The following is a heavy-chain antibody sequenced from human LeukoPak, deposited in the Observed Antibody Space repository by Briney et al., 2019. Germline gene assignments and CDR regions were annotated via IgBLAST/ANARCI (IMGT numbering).Heavy chain of an antibody. CDR3: ARSTLTIFGVVPRYYFDY. D-gene: IGHD3-3*01. J-gene: IGHJ4*02. Sequence: SETLSLTCTVSGGSISSSGYYWGWIRQPPGKGLEWIGSIYYSGSTYYNPSLKSRVTISVDTSKNQFSLKLSSVTAADTAVYNCARSTLTIFGVVPRYYFDYWGQGTQVTVSS. CDR2: IYYSGST. CDR1: GGSISSSGYY. V-gene: IGHV4-39*07.